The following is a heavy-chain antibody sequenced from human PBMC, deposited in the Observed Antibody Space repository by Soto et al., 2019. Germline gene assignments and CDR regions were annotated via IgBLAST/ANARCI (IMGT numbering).Heavy chain of an antibody. CDR3: VKDSGGYCSSTSCYTLYYFDY. Sequence: SGGSRRLSVSASGFTFSSYAMHWFRQAPGKGLEYVSAISSNGGSTYYADSVKGRFTISRDNSKNTLYLQMSSLRAEDTAVYYCVKDSGGYCSSTSCYTLYYFDYWGQGTLVTVSS. J-gene: IGHJ4*02. CDR2: ISSNGGST. CDR1: GFTFSSYA. D-gene: IGHD2-2*02. V-gene: IGHV3-64D*06.